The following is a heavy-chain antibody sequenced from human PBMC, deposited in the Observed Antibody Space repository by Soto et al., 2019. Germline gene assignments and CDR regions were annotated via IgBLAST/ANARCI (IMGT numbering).Heavy chain of an antibody. CDR2: IVVGSGNT. V-gene: IGHV1-58*01. J-gene: IGHJ4*02. D-gene: IGHD7-27*01. Sequence: QMQLVQSGPEVKKPGTSVKVSCKASGFTFTSSAVQWVRQARGQRLEWIGWIVVGSGNTNYAQKYQERVTITRHMSTSTAYMELSSLRSEDTAVYYCAADPDYWGNSALDYWGQGTLVTVSS. CDR3: AADPDYWGNSALDY. CDR1: GFTFTSSA.